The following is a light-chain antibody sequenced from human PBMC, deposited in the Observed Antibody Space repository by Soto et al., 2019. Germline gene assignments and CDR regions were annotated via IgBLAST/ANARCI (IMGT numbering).Light chain of an antibody. J-gene: IGLJ1*01. Sequence: QSALTQPRSVSGSPEQSVSISCTGARSDVGGYDYVSWYQQHPDKAPKVIIYDVIKRPSGVPDRFSGSKSGNTASLTISGLQSDDEADYYCCSYAGSYSYVFGPGTKLTVL. CDR2: DVI. CDR3: CSYAGSYSYV. V-gene: IGLV2-11*01. CDR1: RSDVGGYDY.